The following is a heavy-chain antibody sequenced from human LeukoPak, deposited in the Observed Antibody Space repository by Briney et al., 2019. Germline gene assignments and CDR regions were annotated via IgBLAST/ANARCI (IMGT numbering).Heavy chain of an antibody. CDR3: ATDRRYNWESGSWFDP. V-gene: IGHV1-24*01. CDR2: FDPEDGET. CDR1: GYTLTELS. Sequence: GASVKVSCKVSGYTLTELSKHWVRQAPGKGLEWMGGFDPEDGETIYAQKFQGRVTMTEDTSTDTAYMKLSSLRSEDTAVYYCATDRRYNWESGSWFDPWGQGTLVTVSS. J-gene: IGHJ5*02. D-gene: IGHD1-20*01.